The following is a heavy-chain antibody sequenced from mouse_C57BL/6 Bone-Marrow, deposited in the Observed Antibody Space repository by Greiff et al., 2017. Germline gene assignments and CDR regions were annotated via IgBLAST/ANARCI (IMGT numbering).Heavy chain of an antibody. Sequence: QVQLQQSGAELVRPGASVTLSCKASGYTFTDYEMHWVKQTPVHGLEWIGAIDPETGGTAYNQKFKGKAILTADKSSSTAYMGLRSLTSEDSAVYYCTRIGIYYNFDSWGEDTTLKVSS. CDR1: GYTFTDYE. D-gene: IGHD2-1*01. J-gene: IGHJ2*01. V-gene: IGHV1-15*01. CDR2: IDPETGGT. CDR3: TRIGIYYNFDS.